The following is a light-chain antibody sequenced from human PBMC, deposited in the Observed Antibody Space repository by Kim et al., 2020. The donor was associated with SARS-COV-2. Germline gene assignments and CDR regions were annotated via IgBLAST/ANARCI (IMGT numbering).Light chain of an antibody. Sequence: SYELTQPPSVSVSTGQTASITCSGDKLGDKYACWYQQKPGQSPVLVIYQDNKRPSGIPERFSASSSGNTATLTITGTQAMDEADYYCQAWDSSTLYVFGT. CDR3: QAWDSSTLYV. CDR2: QDN. V-gene: IGLV3-1*01. CDR1: KLGDKY. J-gene: IGLJ1*01.